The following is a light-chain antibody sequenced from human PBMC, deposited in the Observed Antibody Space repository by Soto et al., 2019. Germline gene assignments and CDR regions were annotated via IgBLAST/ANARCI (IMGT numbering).Light chain of an antibody. CDR3: QPYYSTPLT. J-gene: IGKJ4*01. V-gene: IGKV4-1*01. Sequence: DCVMTQSQDSLIVSLGERATINCKSRQSVLYSSDNKYYLAWYQQKPGQPPKLLIYWAYTRASGVTARFSGSGSGTDFALTISSLQAEDVAVYYCQPYYSTPLTFGGVTQVDNK. CDR2: WAY. CDR1: QSVLYSSDNKYY.